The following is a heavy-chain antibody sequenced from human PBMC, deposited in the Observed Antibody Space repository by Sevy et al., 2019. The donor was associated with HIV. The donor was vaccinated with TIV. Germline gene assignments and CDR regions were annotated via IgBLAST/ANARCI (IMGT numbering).Heavy chain of an antibody. D-gene: IGHD6-13*01. Sequence: GESLKISCAASGFTFSSYAMSWVRQAPGKGLEWVSAISGSGGSTYYADSVKGRFTISRDNSKNTLYLQMNSLRAEDTAVYYCLGGGSSWYPSNWFDPWGQGTLVTVSS. CDR3: LGGGSSWYPSNWFDP. J-gene: IGHJ5*02. V-gene: IGHV3-23*01. CDR1: GFTFSSYA. CDR2: ISGSGGST.